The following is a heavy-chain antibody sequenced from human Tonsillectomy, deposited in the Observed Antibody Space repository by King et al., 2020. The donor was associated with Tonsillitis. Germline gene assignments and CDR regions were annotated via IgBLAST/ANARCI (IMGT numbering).Heavy chain of an antibody. Sequence: VQLVESGAEVKKPGASVKVSCKASGYTFTGYYMHWVRQAPGQGLEWMGWINPNSGGTNYAQKFQGRVTMTRDTSISTAYMELSRLRSDDTAGYYCAREGGVAAASSEAWFDPWGQGTLVTVSS. CDR1: GYTFTGYY. CDR2: INPNSGGT. J-gene: IGHJ5*02. V-gene: IGHV1-2*02. D-gene: IGHD6-13*01. CDR3: AREGGVAAASSEAWFDP.